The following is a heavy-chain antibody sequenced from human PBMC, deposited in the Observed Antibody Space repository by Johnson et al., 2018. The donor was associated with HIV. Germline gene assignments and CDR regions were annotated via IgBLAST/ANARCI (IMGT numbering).Heavy chain of an antibody. CDR3: ARVPITYSYGYTDDAFDI. CDR2: ISWNSGSI. V-gene: IGHV3-9*01. D-gene: IGHD5-18*01. CDR1: GFTFDDYA. J-gene: IGHJ3*02. Sequence: VQLVESGGGLVQPGRSLRLSCAASGFTFDDYAMHWVRQAPGKCLEWVSGISWNSGSIGYADSVNGRFTISRDNAKNSLYLQMNSLRAEDTAVYYCARVPITYSYGYTDDAFDIWGQGTMVTFSS.